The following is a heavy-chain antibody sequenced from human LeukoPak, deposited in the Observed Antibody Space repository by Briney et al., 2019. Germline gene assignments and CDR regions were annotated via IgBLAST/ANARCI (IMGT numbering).Heavy chain of an antibody. Sequence: TGGSLRLSCAASGFTFSSYAMSWVRQAPGKGLEWVSAISGSGGSTYYADSVKGRFTISRDNAKKSLYLQMNSLRAEDTAVYYCARETPYSSSWTDLDYWGQGTLVTVSS. CDR2: ISGSGGST. V-gene: IGHV3-23*01. CDR1: GFTFSSYA. D-gene: IGHD6-13*01. CDR3: ARETPYSSSWTDLDY. J-gene: IGHJ4*02.